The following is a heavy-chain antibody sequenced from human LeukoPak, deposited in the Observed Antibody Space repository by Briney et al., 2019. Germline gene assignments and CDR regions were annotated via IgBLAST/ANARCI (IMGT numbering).Heavy chain of an antibody. CDR3: ARDFEAHDLRPIGY. V-gene: IGHV1-2*02. D-gene: IGHD3-3*01. CDR2: INPNSGGT. Sequence: ASVKVSCKASGYTFTGYYMHWVRQAPGQGLEWMGWINPNSGGTNYAQKFQGRVTMTRDTSISTAYMELSRLRSDDTAVYYCARDFEAHDLRPIGYWGQGTLVTVSS. CDR1: GYTFTGYY. J-gene: IGHJ4*02.